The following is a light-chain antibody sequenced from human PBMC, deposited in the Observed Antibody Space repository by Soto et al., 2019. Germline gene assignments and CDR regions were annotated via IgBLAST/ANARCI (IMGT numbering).Light chain of an antibody. Sequence: QSVLTQPASVSGSPGQSITISCTGTSGDIGGYNYVSWYQQHPGKAPKLMIYDVSDRPPGVSNRFSGSKSGNTASLTISGLRAEDEADYYCSSYTTSNTLLFGGGTKLTVL. CDR2: DVS. CDR1: SGDIGGYNY. CDR3: SSYTTSNTLL. J-gene: IGLJ2*01. V-gene: IGLV2-14*01.